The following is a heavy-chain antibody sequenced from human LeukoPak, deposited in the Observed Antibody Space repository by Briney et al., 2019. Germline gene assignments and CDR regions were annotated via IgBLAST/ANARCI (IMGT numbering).Heavy chain of an antibody. Sequence: GGSLRLTCAASGFTFSDYYMSWIRQAPGKGLEWVSYISSSGSTIYYADSVKGRFTISRDNAKNSLYLQMNSLRAEDTAVYYCARDLRCSTSCPVRYWGQGTLVTVSS. J-gene: IGHJ4*02. CDR2: ISSSGSTI. CDR1: GFTFSDYY. D-gene: IGHD2-2*01. CDR3: ARDLRCSTSCPVRY. V-gene: IGHV3-11*01.